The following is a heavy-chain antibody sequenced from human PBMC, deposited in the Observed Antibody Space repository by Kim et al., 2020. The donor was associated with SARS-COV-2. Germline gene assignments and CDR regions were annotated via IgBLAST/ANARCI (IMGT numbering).Heavy chain of an antibody. D-gene: IGHD6-13*01. CDR3: ARDQVGAAAGTVDY. Sequence: ADSVKGRFTISRDNSKNTLYLQMNSLRAEDTAVYYCARDQVGAAAGTVDYWGQGTLVTVSS. V-gene: IGHV3-30*01. J-gene: IGHJ4*02.